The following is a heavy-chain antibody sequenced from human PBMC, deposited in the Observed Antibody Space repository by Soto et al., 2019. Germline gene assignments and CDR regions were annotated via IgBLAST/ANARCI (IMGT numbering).Heavy chain of an antibody. CDR2: INHSGST. V-gene: IGHV4-34*01. J-gene: IGHJ6*02. CDR3: ARGRYYYGSGSYLDYYSYYGMDV. D-gene: IGHD3-10*01. CDR1: GGSFSGYY. Sequence: SETLSLTCAVYGGSFSGYYSSWIRQPPWKGLEWIGEINHSGSTNYNPSLKSRVTISVDTSKNQFSLKLSSVTAADTAVYYCARGRYYYGSGSYLDYYSYYGMDVWGQGTTVT.